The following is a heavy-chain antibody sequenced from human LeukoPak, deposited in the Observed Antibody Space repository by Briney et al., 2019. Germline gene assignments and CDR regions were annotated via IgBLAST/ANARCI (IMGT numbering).Heavy chain of an antibody. CDR2: IRSKANGYTT. CDR3: TVLGGRDAFEN. Sequence: TGGSLRLSCAASGFVFSGSAMHWVRQASGKGLEWVGRIRSKANGYTTAYAASVKGRFIISRDDSKNTAHLQMNGLKTADTAVYYCTVLGGRDAFENWGQGTMVTVSS. J-gene: IGHJ3*02. V-gene: IGHV3-73*01. CDR1: GFVFSGSA. D-gene: IGHD3-10*01.